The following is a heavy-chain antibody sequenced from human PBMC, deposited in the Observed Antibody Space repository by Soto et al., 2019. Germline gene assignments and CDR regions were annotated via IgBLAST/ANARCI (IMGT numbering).Heavy chain of an antibody. CDR3: ARVVDCTYSSNCNGRAAFDM. J-gene: IGHJ3*02. D-gene: IGHD6-13*01. Sequence: EVQLVESGGGLAQPGGSLRLSCAASGFTLSSHWMHWVRQAPGKGLVWVSRINRDGSTINYDDSVRGRYTISRDNAKNTLSLQMNSLRAEDTAVYYCARVVDCTYSSNCNGRAAFDMWGQGTMVTVSS. V-gene: IGHV3-74*01. CDR1: GFTLSSHW. CDR2: INRDGSTI.